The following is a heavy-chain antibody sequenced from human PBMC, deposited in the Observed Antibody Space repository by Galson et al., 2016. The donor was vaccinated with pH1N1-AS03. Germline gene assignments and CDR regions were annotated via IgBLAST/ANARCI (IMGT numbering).Heavy chain of an antibody. CDR2: IYYSGST. V-gene: IGHV4-59*08. J-gene: IGHJ4*02. Sequence: SETLSLTCHVSGGSFTYYYWSWIRQPPGKGLEWIGYIYYSGSTNYHPSLRSRLTISLDTSKNQISLELSSVTAADTAVYYCARHGRPHSGVLTALTAFDYWGPGALVTVSS. CDR3: ARHGRPHSGVLTALTAFDY. CDR1: GGSFTYYY. D-gene: IGHD3-9*01.